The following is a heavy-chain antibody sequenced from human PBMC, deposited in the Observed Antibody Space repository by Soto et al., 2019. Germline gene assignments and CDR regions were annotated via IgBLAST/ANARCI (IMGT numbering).Heavy chain of an antibody. CDR3: ARDDYTFGVY. Sequence: GSLRLSCAASGFSFRDYSMSWIRQAPGKGLEWVSYIGPYSNTIYYADSVKGRFTISRDDATNSLYLHMNSLTTEDTAVYYCARDDYTFGVYWGQGTTVPVSS. CDR2: IGPYSNTI. V-gene: IGHV3-11*01. J-gene: IGHJ4*02. D-gene: IGHD3-16*01. CDR1: GFSFRDYS.